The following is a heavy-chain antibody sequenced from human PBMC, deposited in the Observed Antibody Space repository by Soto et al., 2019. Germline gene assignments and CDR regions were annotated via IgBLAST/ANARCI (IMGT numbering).Heavy chain of an antibody. D-gene: IGHD3-16*01. J-gene: IGHJ3*02. V-gene: IGHV1-69*02. CDR1: GGTFSSYT. Sequence: QVQLVQSGAEVKKPGSSVKVSCKASGGTFSSYTISWVRQAPGQGLEWMGRIIPILGIANYAQKFQGRVTITADKSTSTADMELSSLRSEDTAVYYSARSYVESHAFDIWGQGTMVTVSS. CDR3: ARSYVESHAFDI. CDR2: IIPILGIA.